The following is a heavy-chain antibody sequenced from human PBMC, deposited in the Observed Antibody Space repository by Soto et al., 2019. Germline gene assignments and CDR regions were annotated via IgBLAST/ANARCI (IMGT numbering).Heavy chain of an antibody. CDR3: ARDMRVDSSGYYFDY. Sequence: ASVKVYCKASGYTFTSYGISWVRQAPGQGLEWMGWISAYNGNTNYAQKLQGRVTMTTDTSTSTAYMELRSLRSDDTAVYYCARDMRVDSSGYYFDYWGQGTLVTVSS. CDR2: ISAYNGNT. CDR1: GYTFTSYG. J-gene: IGHJ4*02. V-gene: IGHV1-18*01. D-gene: IGHD3-22*01.